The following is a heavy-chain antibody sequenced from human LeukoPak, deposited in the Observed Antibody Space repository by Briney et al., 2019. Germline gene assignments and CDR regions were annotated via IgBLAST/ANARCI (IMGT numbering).Heavy chain of an antibody. Sequence: GGSLRLSCAASGFTFSTYGMSWVRQAPGKGLEWVSGMSGNGGTTYYADSVKGRFTISRDNAKNSLYLQMNSLRAEDTAVYYCARLNDIPLDYFDYWGQGTLVTVSS. D-gene: IGHD3-9*01. CDR1: GFTFSTYG. CDR3: ARLNDIPLDYFDY. V-gene: IGHV3-23*01. CDR2: MSGNGGTT. J-gene: IGHJ4*02.